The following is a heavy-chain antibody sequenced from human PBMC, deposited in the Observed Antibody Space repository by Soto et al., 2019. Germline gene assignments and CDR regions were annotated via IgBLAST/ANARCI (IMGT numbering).Heavy chain of an antibody. CDR2: ISSSGSTI. Sequence: GGSLRLSCAASGFTFSSYEMNWVRQAPGKGLEWVSYISSSGSTIYYADSVKGRFTISRDNAKNSLYLQMNSLRAEDTAVYYYAREGRSSWYDTAYFDYWGQGTLVTVSS. V-gene: IGHV3-48*03. D-gene: IGHD6-13*01. CDR1: GFTFSSYE. CDR3: AREGRSSWYDTAYFDY. J-gene: IGHJ4*02.